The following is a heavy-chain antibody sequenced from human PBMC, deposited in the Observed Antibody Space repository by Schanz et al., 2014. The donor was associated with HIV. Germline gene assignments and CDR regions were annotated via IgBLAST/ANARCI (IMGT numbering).Heavy chain of an antibody. Sequence: GQLGEAGGGVVQPGRALRVSCAASGFTFYKYGMTWGRPGPGKGLGGGAVIWNDGSNKYYTDSVKGLFTGSRDNSKNTNTLYLQMNSLRAEDTAVYYCAKLGQVEWLDALDIWGQGLMVTVSS. CDR1: GFTFYKYG. D-gene: IGHD3-3*01. V-gene: IGHV3-33*06. CDR2: IWNDGSNK. J-gene: IGHJ3*02. CDR3: AKLGQVEWLDALDI.